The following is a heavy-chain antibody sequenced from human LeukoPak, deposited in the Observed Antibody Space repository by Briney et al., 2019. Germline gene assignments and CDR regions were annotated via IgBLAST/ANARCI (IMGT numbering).Heavy chain of an antibody. CDR1: GGTFSSYA. D-gene: IGHD3-9*01. J-gene: IGHJ4*02. V-gene: IGHV1-69*04. CDR2: IIPILGIA. Sequence: SVKVSCKASGGTFSSYAISWVRQAPGQGLEWMGRIIPILGIANYAQKFQGRVTITADKSTSTAYMELSSLRSEDTAVYYCARGYTYYDILTGYYPFDYWGQGTLVTVSS. CDR3: ARGYTYYDILTGYYPFDY.